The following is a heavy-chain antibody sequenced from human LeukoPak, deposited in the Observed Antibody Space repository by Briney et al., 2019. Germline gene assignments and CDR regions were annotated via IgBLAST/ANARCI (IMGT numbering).Heavy chain of an antibody. CDR2: ISAYNGNT. D-gene: IGHD1-26*01. J-gene: IGHJ4*02. CDR3: ARDLSGSYSGNYFDY. CDR1: GYTFTRYG. Sequence: ASVKVSCKASGYTFTRYGISWVRQAPGQGLEWMGWISAYNGNTNYAQKLQGRVTMTTDTSTSTAYMELRSLRSDDTAVYYCARDLSGSYSGNYFDYWGQGTLVTVSS. V-gene: IGHV1-18*01.